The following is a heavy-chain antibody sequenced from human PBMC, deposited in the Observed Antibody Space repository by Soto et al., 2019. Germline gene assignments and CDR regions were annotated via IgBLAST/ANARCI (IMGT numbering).Heavy chain of an antibody. Sequence: EVQLVESGGGLVQPGGSLRLSCAASGFTLSSYWMSWVRQAPGKGLEWVANIKQDGSEKYYVDSVKGRFTISRDNAKNSLYLQMNSLRAEDTAVYYCASYGSGSYRWGQGTLVTVSS. J-gene: IGHJ4*02. D-gene: IGHD3-10*01. CDR3: ASYGSGSYR. V-gene: IGHV3-7*01. CDR2: IKQDGSEK. CDR1: GFTLSSYW.